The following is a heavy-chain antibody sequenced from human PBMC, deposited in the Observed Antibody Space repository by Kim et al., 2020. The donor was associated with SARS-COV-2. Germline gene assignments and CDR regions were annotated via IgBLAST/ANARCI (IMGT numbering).Heavy chain of an antibody. D-gene: IGHD2-2*01. CDR3: AKDVGSTSCCY. V-gene: IGHV3-23*01. CDR2: ISGSTIST. J-gene: IGHJ4*02. CDR1: GFTFSSYA. Sequence: GGSLRLSCAASGFTFSSYAMSWFRQAPGKGLEWVSGISGSTISTYYADSVKGRFTISRDNSKNTLHLQMHSLRAEDTAVYYCAKDVGSTSCCYWGQGTL.